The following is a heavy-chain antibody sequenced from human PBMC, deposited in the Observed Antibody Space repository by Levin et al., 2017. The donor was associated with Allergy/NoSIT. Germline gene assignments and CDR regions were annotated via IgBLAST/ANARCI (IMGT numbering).Heavy chain of an antibody. J-gene: IGHJ1*01. CDR1: GFTFSSYS. CDR2: ISSSSSTI. V-gene: IGHV3-48*01. D-gene: IGHD6-19*01. CDR3: ATHSEQWLVPVYFQH. Sequence: TGGSLRLSCAASGFTFSSYSMNWVRQAPGKGLEWVSYISSSSSTIYYADSVKGRFTISRDNAKNSLYLQMNSLRAEDTAVYYCATHSEQWLVPVYFQHWGQGTLVTVSS.